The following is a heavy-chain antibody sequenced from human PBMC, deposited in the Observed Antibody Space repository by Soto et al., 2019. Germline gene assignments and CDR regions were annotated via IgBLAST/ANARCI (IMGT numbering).Heavy chain of an antibody. J-gene: IGHJ4*02. D-gene: IGHD6-13*01. Sequence: GGSLRLSCEPSGFTFSGFDMHWVRQPTGKGLEWVSSIGTAGDTYYAVSVKGRFTISRDNAKNSLSLQMNSLRAGDMAVYFCAKSQEIGTHFFDSWGQGTQVTVSS. V-gene: IGHV3-13*01. CDR3: AKSQEIGTHFFDS. CDR1: GFTFSGFD. CDR2: IGTAGDT.